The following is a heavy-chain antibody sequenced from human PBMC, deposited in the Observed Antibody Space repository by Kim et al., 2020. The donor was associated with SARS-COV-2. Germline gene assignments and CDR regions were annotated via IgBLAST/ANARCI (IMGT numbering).Heavy chain of an antibody. D-gene: IGHD3-10*01. J-gene: IGHJ4*02. CDR2: ISYDGSNK. V-gene: IGHV3-30*18. CDR1: GFTFSSYG. Sequence: SLRLSCAASGFTFSSYGMHWVRQAPGKGLEWVAVISYDGSNKYYADSVKGRFTISRDNSKNTLYLQMNSLRAEDTAVYYCAKGARWFGESANFDYWGQGTLVTVSS. CDR3: AKGARWFGESANFDY.